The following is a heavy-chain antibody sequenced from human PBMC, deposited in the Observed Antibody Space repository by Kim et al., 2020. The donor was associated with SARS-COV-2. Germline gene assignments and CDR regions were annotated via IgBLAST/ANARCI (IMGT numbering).Heavy chain of an antibody. D-gene: IGHD2-15*01. CDR2: INHSGST. CDR3: ARSGGSATQGEP. CDR1: GGSFSGYY. J-gene: IGHJ5*02. V-gene: IGHV4-34*01. Sequence: SETLSLTCAVYGGSFSGYYWSWIRQPPGKGLEWIGEINHSGSTNYNPSLKSRVTISVDTSKNQFSLKLSSVTAADTAVYYCARSGGSATQGEPWGQGTLVTVSS.